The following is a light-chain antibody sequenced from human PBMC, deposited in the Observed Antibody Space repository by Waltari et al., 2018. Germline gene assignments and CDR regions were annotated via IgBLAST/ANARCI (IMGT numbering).Light chain of an antibody. V-gene: IGKV1-17*01. CDR1: KNIRSY. CDR2: AAS. J-gene: IGKJ1*01. CDR3: HQYNSYPWT. Sequence: DLQMTQSPSSLSASVGDRVTISCRASKNIRSYLSWYQQKPGIAPKLVIYAASTLQSGVPSRFSGSGSGTEFTLTISSLQPDDFATYYCHQYNSYPWTFGQGTKVEIK.